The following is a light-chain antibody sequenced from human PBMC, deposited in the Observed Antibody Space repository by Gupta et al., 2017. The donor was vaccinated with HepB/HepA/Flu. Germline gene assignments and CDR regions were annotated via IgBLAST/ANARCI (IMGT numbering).Light chain of an antibody. V-gene: IGKV1-39*01. CDR3: QQSYSTPWT. CDR2: AAS. CDR1: QSISSY. Sequence: IQMTQSPSSLSASVGDRVTITCRASQSISSYLNWYQQKPGKAPKVLIYAASSLQSGVPSRFSGSGSGTDFTLTIISLQPEDFATYYCQQSYSTPWTFGQGTKVEI. J-gene: IGKJ1*01.